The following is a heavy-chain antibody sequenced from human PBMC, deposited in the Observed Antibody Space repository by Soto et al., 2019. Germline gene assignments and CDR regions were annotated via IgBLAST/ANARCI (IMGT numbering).Heavy chain of an antibody. CDR2: MNPSSGDT. Sequence: QVQLVQSGAEVKKPGASVKVSCKASGYTFTSYDINWVRQATGQGLEWMGRMNPSSGDTGLAQKFQGRITMTRNTSITTAYMELSSLRSEDTAVYYCARDGSKIDGYGVQLGYWGQGTVVTVSS. D-gene: IGHD4-17*01. CDR3: ARDGSKIDGYGVQLGY. J-gene: IGHJ4*02. CDR1: GYTFTSYD. V-gene: IGHV1-8*01.